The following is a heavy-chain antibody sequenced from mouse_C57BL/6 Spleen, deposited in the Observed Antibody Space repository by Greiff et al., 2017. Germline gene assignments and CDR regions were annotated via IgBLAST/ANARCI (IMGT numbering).Heavy chain of an antibody. CDR3: VRDRDYDRYYAMDY. CDR2: IRSKSSNYAT. V-gene: IGHV10-3*01. CDR1: GFTFNTYA. D-gene: IGHD2-4*01. J-gene: IGHJ4*01. Sequence: DVMLVESGGGLVQPKGSLKLSCAASGFTFNTYAMHWVRQAPGKGLEWVARIRSKSSNYATYYADSVKDRFTISRDDSQSMLYLQMNNLKTEDTAMYYCVRDRDYDRYYAMDYWGQGTSVTVSS.